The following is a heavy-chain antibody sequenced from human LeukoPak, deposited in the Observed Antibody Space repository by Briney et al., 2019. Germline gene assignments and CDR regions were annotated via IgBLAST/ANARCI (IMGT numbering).Heavy chain of an antibody. J-gene: IGHJ4*02. CDR2: INHSGST. D-gene: IGHD3-10*01. CDR3: ATLGVRSD. Sequence: PSETLSLTCAVYGGSFSGYYWSWIRQLPGKGLEWIGEINHSGSTNYNPSLKSRVTISVDTSKNQFSLKLSSVTAADTAVYYCATLGVRSDWGQGTLVTVSS. CDR1: GGSFSGYY. V-gene: IGHV4-34*01.